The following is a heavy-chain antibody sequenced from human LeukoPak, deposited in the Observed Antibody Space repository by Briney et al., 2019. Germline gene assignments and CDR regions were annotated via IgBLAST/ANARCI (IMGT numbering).Heavy chain of an antibody. CDR1: GGSISSGSYY. J-gene: IGHJ6*03. V-gene: IGHV4-61*02. D-gene: IGHD2-21*02. CDR3: AREAPVDIVVVTPYYYYYYMDV. CDR2: IYTSGST. Sequence: PSETLSLTCTVSGGSISSGSYYWSWIRQPAGKGLEWIGRIYTSGSTNYNPSLKSRVTISVDTSKNQFSLKLSSVTAADTAVYYCAREAPVDIVVVTPYYYYYYMDVWGKGTTVTISS.